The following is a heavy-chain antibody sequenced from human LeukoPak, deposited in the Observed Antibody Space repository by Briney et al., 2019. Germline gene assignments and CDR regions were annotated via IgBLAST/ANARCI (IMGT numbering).Heavy chain of an antibody. V-gene: IGHV3-48*01. D-gene: IGHD1-26*01. J-gene: IGHJ4*02. CDR3: AKGITEVGAIAFDY. CDR1: GFILNSFE. Sequence: PGGSLRLSWAASGFILNSFEMNWVRQAPGQGLEWVSYFSGSGSTMYYAGSVKGRFTISRDYCKNTLYLQMDRLRVDNTAVYYCAKGITEVGAIAFDYGGGGTLVTVPA. CDR2: FSGSGSTM.